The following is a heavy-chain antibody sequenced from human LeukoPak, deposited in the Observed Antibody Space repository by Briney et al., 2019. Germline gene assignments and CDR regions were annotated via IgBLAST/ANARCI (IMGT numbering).Heavy chain of an antibody. CDR2: ISYDESNK. Sequence: GGSLRLSCAASGFTFTNYAMHWVRQAPGKRLEWVAVISYDESNKYYADSVKGRFSISRDNSQNTLYLQMNSLRTEDTAVYYCARDLAGYSGYYDFWSGYWIFDYWGQGTLVTVSS. CDR1: GFTFTNYA. D-gene: IGHD3-3*01. CDR3: ARDLAGYSGYYDFWSGYWIFDY. V-gene: IGHV3-30*03. J-gene: IGHJ4*02.